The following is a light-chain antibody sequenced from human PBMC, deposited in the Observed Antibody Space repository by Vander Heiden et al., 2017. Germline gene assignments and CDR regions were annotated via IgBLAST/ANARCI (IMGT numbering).Light chain of an antibody. CDR2: DVF. V-gene: IGLV2-14*01. Sequence: QSALPPPASVSGSPAQSITISCTGTSSDVGGYNSVSWYQQHPGKAPKLVIYDVFNRPSGVSIRFSGSKSGSTASLTISGLQAEDEADYYCASYTSSSTYVFGTGTEVTVL. CDR3: ASYTSSSTYV. J-gene: IGLJ1*01. CDR1: SSDVGGYNS.